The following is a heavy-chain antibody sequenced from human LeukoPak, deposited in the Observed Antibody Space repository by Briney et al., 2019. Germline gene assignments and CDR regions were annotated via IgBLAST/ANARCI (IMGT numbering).Heavy chain of an antibody. D-gene: IGHD4-17*01. CDR1: GGSISSGGYY. V-gene: IGHV4-31*03. J-gene: IGHJ4*02. CDR2: IYYSGST. CDR3: ARGGPYYGDYFVFDY. Sequence: SQTLSLTCTVPGGSISSGGYYWSWIRQHPGKGLEWIGYIYYSGSTYYNPSLKSRVTISVDTSKNQFSLKLSSVTAADTAVYYCARGGPYYGDYFVFDYWGQGTLVTVSS.